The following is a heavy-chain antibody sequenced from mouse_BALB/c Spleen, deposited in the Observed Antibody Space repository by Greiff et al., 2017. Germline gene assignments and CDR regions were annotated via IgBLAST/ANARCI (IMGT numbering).Heavy chain of an antibody. CDR3: TRYIYAMDY. V-gene: IGHV6-6*02. CDR1: GFTFSSYW. CDR2: IRLKSDNYAT. Sequence: DVMLVESGGGLVQPGGSMKLSCVASGFTFSSYWMSWVRQSPEKGLEWVAEIRLKSDNYATHYAESVKGKFTISRDDSKSRLYLQMNSLRAEDTGIYYCTRYIYAMDYWGQGTSVTVSS. J-gene: IGHJ4*01.